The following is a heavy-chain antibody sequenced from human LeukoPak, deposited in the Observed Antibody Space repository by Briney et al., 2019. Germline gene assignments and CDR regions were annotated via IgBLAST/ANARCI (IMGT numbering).Heavy chain of an antibody. CDR1: GFTFSSYA. V-gene: IGHV3-30-3*01. J-gene: IGHJ4*02. Sequence: GRSLRLSCAASGFTFSSYAMHWVRQAPGKGLEWEAVISHDGNNKYNADSVKGRFTISRDNSKNTLYLQTNSLRAEDTAMYYCAREGVYSNGPFDYWGQGTRVTVSS. CDR2: ISHDGNNK. D-gene: IGHD5-18*01. CDR3: AREGVYSNGPFDY.